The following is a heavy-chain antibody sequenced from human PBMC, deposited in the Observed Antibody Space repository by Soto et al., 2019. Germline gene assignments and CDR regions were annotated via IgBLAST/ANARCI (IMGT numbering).Heavy chain of an antibody. CDR1: GFVFSDYG. CDR2: ISSDGGST. CDR3: VKDGGVYSTIYYYFEY. J-gene: IGHJ4*02. V-gene: IGHV3-64D*08. Sequence: GESLKISCSASGFVFSDYGMHWVRQAPGKRLEYVSAISSDGGSTYYADSVKGRFTISRDNSKNTLYLQMSSLRPEDTASYYCVKDGGVYSTIYYYFEYWGQGALVTVSS. D-gene: IGHD3-16*01.